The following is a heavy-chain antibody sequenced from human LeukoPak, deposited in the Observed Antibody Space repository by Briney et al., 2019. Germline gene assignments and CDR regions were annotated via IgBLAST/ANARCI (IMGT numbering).Heavy chain of an antibody. CDR2: IFWNGGST. CDR3: ARDRLHFDSSGYYYVDWFDP. J-gene: IGHJ5*02. CDR1: GLNFHDYG. Sequence: GGSLRLSCEASGLNFHDYGMSWVRQAPGRGLEWVSGIFWNGGSTGYADSVKGRFTISRDNTKNSPYLQMNSLRVEDTAVYYCARDRLHFDSSGYYYVDWFDPWGQGTLVTVSS. D-gene: IGHD3-22*01. V-gene: IGHV3-20*04.